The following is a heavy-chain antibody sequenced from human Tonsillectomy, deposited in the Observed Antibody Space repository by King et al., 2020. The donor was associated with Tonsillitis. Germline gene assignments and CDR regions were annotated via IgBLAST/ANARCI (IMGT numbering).Heavy chain of an antibody. D-gene: IGHD4/OR15-4a*01. V-gene: IGHV3-74*01. CDR3: AGDPYGGYAVFDP. CDR1: RFAFSTYW. CDR2: INSDGSSI. Sequence: VQLVESGGGLVQPGGSLRLSCAASRFAFSTYWMYWVRQAPGKGLVWVSRINSDGSSIDYADSVKGRFTISRDNAKNTLFLQMNSLRAEDTGVYYCAGDPYGGYAVFDPWGQATLVTVSS. J-gene: IGHJ5*02.